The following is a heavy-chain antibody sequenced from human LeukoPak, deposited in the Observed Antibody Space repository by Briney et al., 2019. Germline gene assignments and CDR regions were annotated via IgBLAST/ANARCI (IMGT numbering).Heavy chain of an antibody. D-gene: IGHD2-15*01. V-gene: IGHV3-23*01. CDR1: GFTFSSYA. CDR2: ISGSGVST. J-gene: IGHJ4*02. CDR3: AELGYCSGGSCYEYYFDY. Sequence: GGSLRLPCAASGFTFSSYATSWVRQAPGKGLEWVSAISGSGVSTYYADSVKGRFTISRDNSKSTLYLQMNSLRAEDTAVYYCAELGYCSGGSCYEYYFDYWGQGTLVTVSS.